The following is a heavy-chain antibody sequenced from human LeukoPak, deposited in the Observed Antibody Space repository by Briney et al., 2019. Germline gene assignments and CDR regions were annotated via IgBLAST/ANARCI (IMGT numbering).Heavy chain of an antibody. Sequence: PSETLSLTCTVSGGSISSYYWSWIRQPPGKGLEWIGYIYYSGSTNYNPSLKSRVTISVDTSKNQFSLKMSSVTAADTAVYYGVREPLNWGQGTLVTVSS. J-gene: IGHJ4*02. CDR2: IYYSGST. CDR3: VREPLN. V-gene: IGHV4-59*12. CDR1: GGSISSYY.